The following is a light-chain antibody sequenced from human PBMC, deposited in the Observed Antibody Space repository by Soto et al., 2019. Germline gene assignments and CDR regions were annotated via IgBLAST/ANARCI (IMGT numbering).Light chain of an antibody. V-gene: IGLV2-14*03. CDR3: SSYTSSSTLSTYV. CDR2: DVS. CDR1: SSDVGGYNY. J-gene: IGLJ1*01. Sequence: QSVLTQPVSVSGSPGQSITISCTGTSSDVGGYNYVSWYQHHPGKAPKLMIYDVSNRPSGVSNRFSGSKSGNTASLIISGLQAEDEADYYCSSYTSSSTLSTYVFGTGTKLTVL.